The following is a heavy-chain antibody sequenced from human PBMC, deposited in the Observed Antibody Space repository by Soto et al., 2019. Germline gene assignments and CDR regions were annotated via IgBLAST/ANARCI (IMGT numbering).Heavy chain of an antibody. CDR3: ARIRLAGDYYDSSYFMDV. V-gene: IGHV3-11*06. CDR2: ISSSSSYT. J-gene: IGHJ6*02. CDR1: GFTFSDYY. Sequence: PGGSLRLSCAASGFTFSDYYMSWIRQAPGKGLEWVSYISSSSSYTNYADSVKGRFTISRDNAKNSLYLQMNSLRAEDTAVYYCARIRLAGDYYDSSYFMDVWGQGTTVTVSS. D-gene: IGHD3-22*01.